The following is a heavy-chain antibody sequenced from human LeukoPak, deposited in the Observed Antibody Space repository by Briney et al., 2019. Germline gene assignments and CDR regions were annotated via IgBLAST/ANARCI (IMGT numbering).Heavy chain of an antibody. Sequence: SETLSLTCTVSGGSISSTSYYWGWIRQPPGKGLEWIGSIYYSGSTYYNPSLKSRVTISVDTSKNQFSLKLSSVTAADTAVYYCARVVDILTGYFDYWGQGTLVTVSS. CDR3: ARVVDILTGYFDY. CDR1: GGSISSTSYY. D-gene: IGHD3-9*01. V-gene: IGHV4-39*07. J-gene: IGHJ4*02. CDR2: IYYSGST.